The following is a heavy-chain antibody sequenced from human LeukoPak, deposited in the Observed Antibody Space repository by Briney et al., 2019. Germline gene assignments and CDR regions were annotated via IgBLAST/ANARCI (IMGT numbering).Heavy chain of an antibody. Sequence: PGGSLRLSCAASGFTFSSYWMSWVRQAPGKGLEWVANIKQDGSEKYYVDSVKGRSTISRDNAKNSLYLQMNSLRAEDTAVYYCARVEGLWFGEGAFDYWGQGTLVTVSS. V-gene: IGHV3-7*01. CDR3: ARVEGLWFGEGAFDY. D-gene: IGHD3-10*01. CDR1: GFTFSSYW. CDR2: IKQDGSEK. J-gene: IGHJ4*02.